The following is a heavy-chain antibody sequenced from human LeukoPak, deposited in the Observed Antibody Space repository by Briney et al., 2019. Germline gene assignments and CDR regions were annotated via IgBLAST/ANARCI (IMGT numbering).Heavy chain of an antibody. CDR2: ISGSGYST. Sequence: GGSLRLSCAASGFTFSSYAMSWVRQAPGKGLEWVSGISGSGYSTYYADSVKGRFTTSRDNSKNTLYLQMNSLRAEHTAVYYCAKSGDSGDYVSYYYYYMDVWGKGTPVTVSS. J-gene: IGHJ6*03. CDR1: GFTFSSYA. V-gene: IGHV3-23*01. CDR3: AKSGDSGDYVSYYYYYMDV. D-gene: IGHD4-17*01.